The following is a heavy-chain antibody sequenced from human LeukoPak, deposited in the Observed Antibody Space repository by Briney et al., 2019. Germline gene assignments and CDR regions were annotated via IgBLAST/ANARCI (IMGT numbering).Heavy chain of an antibody. D-gene: IGHD3-10*01. CDR3: ARALAGNYYGSSQAFDI. CDR1: SGSTSSSSYY. Sequence: SESRSLTCTVSSGSTSSSSYYCGWILQTPGNGWDGIGRIDHSGSTYYNPSLKSRVTISVDTSKTPFSLKLSSVTAADTAVSYCARALAGNYYGSSQAFDIWGQGTMVTVSS. V-gene: IGHV4-39*07. CDR2: IDHSGST. J-gene: IGHJ3*02.